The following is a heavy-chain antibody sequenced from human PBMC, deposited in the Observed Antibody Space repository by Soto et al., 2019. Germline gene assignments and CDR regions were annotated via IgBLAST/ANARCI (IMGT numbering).Heavy chain of an antibody. CDR2: ISYSGKS. CDR1: GGSISSGAYY. CDR3: AASPNADFFDY. V-gene: IGHV4-31*03. J-gene: IGHJ4*02. Sequence: SETLSLTCTVSGGSISSGAYYWRWIRQHPGRGLEWIGHISYSGKSDYNPSLESRVAISLDTPRKQFSLKLSSVTAADTAVYYCAASPNADFFDYWGPGALVTVSS.